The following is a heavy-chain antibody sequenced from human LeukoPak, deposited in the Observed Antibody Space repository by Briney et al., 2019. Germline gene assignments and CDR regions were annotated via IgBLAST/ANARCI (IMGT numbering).Heavy chain of an antibody. CDR3: ARGVGRGSS. J-gene: IGHJ5*02. CDR1: GFTFSSYW. CDR2: INRYGSTK. Sequence: GVSLRLSCAASGFTFSSYWMHWVRQAPGKGAVCVSRINRYGSTKKQADSVTRRFTISRDNAKNPLYLQMNSLRAEDTAVYYCARGVGRGSSWGKGTLVTVS. V-gene: IGHV3-74*01. D-gene: IGHD3-10*01.